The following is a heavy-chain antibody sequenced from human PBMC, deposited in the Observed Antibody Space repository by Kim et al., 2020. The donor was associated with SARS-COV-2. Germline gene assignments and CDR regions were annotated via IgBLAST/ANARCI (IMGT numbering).Heavy chain of an antibody. J-gene: IGHJ4*02. CDR3: ARHPIRSPRVFDY. CDR2: IYYSGST. V-gene: IGHV4-39*01. D-gene: IGHD3-3*02. Sequence: SETLSLTCTVSGGSISSSSYYWGWIRQPPGKGLEWIGSIYYSGSTYYNPSLKSRVTISVDTSKNQFSLKLSSVTAADTAVYYCARHPIRSPRVFDYWGQGTLVTVSS. CDR1: GGSISSSSYY.